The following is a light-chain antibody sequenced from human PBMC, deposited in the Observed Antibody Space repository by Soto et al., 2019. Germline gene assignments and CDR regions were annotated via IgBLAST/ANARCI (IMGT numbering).Light chain of an antibody. J-gene: IGLJ1*01. CDR2: DVS. CDR1: SSDVGGYNY. CDR3: SSYTTSNTRQIV. Sequence: QSALTQPASVSGSPGQSITISCTGTSSDVGGYNYVSWYQQHPGKAPKFMIYDVSNRPSGVSNRFSGSKSGNTASLTISVLQAEDEAEYYCSSYTTSNTRQIVFGTGTKVTGL. V-gene: IGLV2-14*01.